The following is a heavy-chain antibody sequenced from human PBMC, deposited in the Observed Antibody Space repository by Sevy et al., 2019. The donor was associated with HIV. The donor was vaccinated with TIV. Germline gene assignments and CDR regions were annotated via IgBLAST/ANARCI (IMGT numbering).Heavy chain of an antibody. J-gene: IGHJ4*02. CDR1: GFTFSSYA. V-gene: IGHV3-30-3*01. CDR2: ISYAGSNK. CDR3: ANLDY. Sequence: GGSLRLSCAASGFTFSSYAMHWVRQAPGKGLEWVAVISYAGSNKYYADSVKGRFTISRDNSKNTLYLQMNSLRAEDTAVYYCANLDYWGQGTLVTVSS.